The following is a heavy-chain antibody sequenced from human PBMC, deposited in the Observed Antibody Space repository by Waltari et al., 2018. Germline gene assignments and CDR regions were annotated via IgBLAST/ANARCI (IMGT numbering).Heavy chain of an antibody. CDR3: AKELLTDYYFDY. J-gene: IGHJ4*02. D-gene: IGHD3-10*01. V-gene: IGHV3-30*02. CDR1: GFTFSSYG. CDR2: IRYDGSNK. Sequence: QVQLVESGGGVVQPGGSLRLSCAASGFTFSSYGMHWVRQAPGKGLEWVAFIRYDGSNKYYADSVKGRFTISRDNSKNTLYLQMNSLRAEDTAVYYCAKELLTDYYFDYWGQGTLVTVSS.